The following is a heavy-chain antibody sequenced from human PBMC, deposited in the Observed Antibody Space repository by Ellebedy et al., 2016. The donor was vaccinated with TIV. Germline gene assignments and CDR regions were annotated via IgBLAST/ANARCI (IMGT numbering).Heavy chain of an antibody. CDR1: GFTFRSNW. J-gene: IGHJ4*02. CDR2: ITADGSAT. V-gene: IGHV3-74*01. D-gene: IGHD2-2*01. Sequence: GGSLRLXCVASGFTFRSNWMDWVRQVPGKGLVWVSRITADGSATTYADSMKGRFTISRDNTKNTLYLQMNSLTAEDTAVYYCARDFEGLSAWGQGTLVTVSS. CDR3: ARDFEGLSA.